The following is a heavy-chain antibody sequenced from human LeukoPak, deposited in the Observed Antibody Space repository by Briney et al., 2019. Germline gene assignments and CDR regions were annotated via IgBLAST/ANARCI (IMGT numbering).Heavy chain of an antibody. Sequence: SETLSLTCTVSGGSISNYYWSWIRQPPGKGLEWIGYIYYSGSTSYNPSLKSRVTISVDTSKNQFSLKLSSVTAADTAVYYCARHDDYGDYVDWYFDLWGRGTLVTVSS. D-gene: IGHD4-17*01. V-gene: IGHV4-59*08. CDR2: IYYSGST. CDR3: ARHDDYGDYVDWYFDL. J-gene: IGHJ2*01. CDR1: GGSISNYY.